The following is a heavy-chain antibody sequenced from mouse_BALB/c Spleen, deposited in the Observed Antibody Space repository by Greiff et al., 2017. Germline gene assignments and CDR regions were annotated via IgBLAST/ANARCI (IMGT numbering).Heavy chain of an antibody. CDR2: IDPANGNT. CDR3: AREDGYLYYFDY. Sequence: EVQLQQSGAELVKPGASVKLSCTASGFNIKDTYMHWVKQRPEQGLEWIGRIDPANGNTKYDPKFQGKATITADTSSNTAYLQLSSLTSEDTAVYYCAREDGYLYYFDYWGQGTTLTVSS. D-gene: IGHD2-3*01. J-gene: IGHJ2*01. V-gene: IGHV14-3*02. CDR1: GFNIKDTY.